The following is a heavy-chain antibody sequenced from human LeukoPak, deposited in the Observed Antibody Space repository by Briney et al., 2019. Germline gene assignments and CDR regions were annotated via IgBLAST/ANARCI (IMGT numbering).Heavy chain of an antibody. V-gene: IGHV3-21*01. D-gene: IGHD3-16*01. CDR2: ISSSSSSYI. Sequence: GGSLRLSCAASGFTFSSYSMNWVRQAPGKGLEWVSSISSSSSSYIYYADSVKGRFTISRDNAKNSLYLQMNSLRAEDTAVYYCAGEQGGMLGEYYYGMDVWGQGTTVTVSS. CDR3: AGEQGGMLGEYYYGMDV. J-gene: IGHJ6*02. CDR1: GFTFSSYS.